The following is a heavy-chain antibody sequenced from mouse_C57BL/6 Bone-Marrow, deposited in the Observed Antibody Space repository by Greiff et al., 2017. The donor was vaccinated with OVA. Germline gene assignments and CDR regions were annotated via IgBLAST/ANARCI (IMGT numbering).Heavy chain of an antibody. Sequence: EVKLMESGGGLVQPGGSLKLSCAASGFTFSDYYMYCVRQTPEKRLEWVAYISNGGGITYAPDTVKCRFTISKDNAKNTLYLQMSRLKSEDTAMYYCAISAYAMGYWGQGTSVTVSS. CDR1: GFTFSDYY. CDR3: AISAYAMGY. J-gene: IGHJ4*01. V-gene: IGHV5-12*01. CDR2: ISNGGGIT.